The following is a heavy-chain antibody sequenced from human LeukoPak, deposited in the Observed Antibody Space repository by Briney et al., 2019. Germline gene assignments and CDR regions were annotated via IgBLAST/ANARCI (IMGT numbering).Heavy chain of an antibody. CDR2: IYYSGST. D-gene: IGHD3-16*02. CDR1: GGSISSSSYY. J-gene: IGHJ4*02. CDR3: ARQGPMDHVWGSYRQTDDY. Sequence: SETLSLTCTVSGGSISSSSYYWGWIRQPPGKGLEWIGSIYYSGSTYYNPSLKSRVTISVDTSKNQFSLKLSSVTAADTAVYYCARQGPMDHVWGSYRQTDDYWGQGTLLTVSS. V-gene: IGHV4-39*01.